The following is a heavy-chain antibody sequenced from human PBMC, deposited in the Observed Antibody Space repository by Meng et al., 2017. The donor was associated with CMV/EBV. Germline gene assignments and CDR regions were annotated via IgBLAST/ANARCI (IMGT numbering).Heavy chain of an antibody. CDR1: GYTFTGYY. CDR2: INPNSGGT. J-gene: IGHJ3*02. Sequence: ASVKVSCKASGYTFTGYYMHWVRQAPGQGLEWMGWINPNSGGTNYAQKFQGRVTMTRDTSISTAYMELSRLRSDDTAVYYCAREDYYGSGDGAFDIWGQGTMVTVSS. D-gene: IGHD3-10*01. CDR3: AREDYYGSGDGAFDI. V-gene: IGHV1-2*02.